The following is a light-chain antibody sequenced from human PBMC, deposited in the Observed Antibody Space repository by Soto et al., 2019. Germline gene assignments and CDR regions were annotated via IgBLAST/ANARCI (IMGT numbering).Light chain of an antibody. CDR2: DAS. CDR3: QLYKISSWT. J-gene: IGKJ1*01. CDR1: QSISNW. V-gene: IGKV1-5*01. Sequence: GDSVTITCRASQSISNWLAWYQQKPGKAPKLLIYDASNLESGVPSRFSGSGSGTEFALTISSLQPDDFATYYCQLYKISSWTVGQGTKVDIK.